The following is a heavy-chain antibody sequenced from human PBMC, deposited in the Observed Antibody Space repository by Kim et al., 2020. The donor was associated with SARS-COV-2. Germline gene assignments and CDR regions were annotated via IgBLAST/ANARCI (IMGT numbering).Heavy chain of an antibody. V-gene: IGHV4-30-2*01. Sequence: YYNPPLKSRAPISVDRSKNQFSLTLTSVTAADTAVYYCTRGPYSDYFDYWGQGTLVTVSS. D-gene: IGHD4-4*01. J-gene: IGHJ4*02. CDR3: TRGPYSDYFDY.